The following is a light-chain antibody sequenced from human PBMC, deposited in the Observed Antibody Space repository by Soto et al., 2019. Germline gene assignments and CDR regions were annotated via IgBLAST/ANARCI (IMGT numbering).Light chain of an antibody. CDR3: QRSYRTPRGT. CDR1: QNIDTF. J-gene: IGKJ2*01. CDR2: AAS. Sequence: DIQMTQSPSSLSASVGDRVIIACRASQNIDTFLNWYQQRPGQAPKLLIYAASTLQSGVPARFSGSGSGTYFTLTIAGLRPEDFATYYCQRSYRTPRGTFGQGTKLEIK. V-gene: IGKV1-39*01.